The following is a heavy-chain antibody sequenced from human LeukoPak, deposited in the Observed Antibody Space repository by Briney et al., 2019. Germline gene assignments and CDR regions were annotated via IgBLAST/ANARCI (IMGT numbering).Heavy chain of an antibody. V-gene: IGHV3-53*01. CDR2: IYSGGST. CDR3: ARVALGYCTNGVCYPFDY. J-gene: IGHJ4*02. CDR1: GFTVSSIY. Sequence: GGSLRLSCAASGFTVSSIYMSWVRQAPGKGLEWVSVIYSGGSTYYADSVKGRFTISRDNSKNTLYLQMNSLRAEDTAVYYCARVALGYCTNGVCYPFDYWGQGTLVTVSS. D-gene: IGHD2-8*01.